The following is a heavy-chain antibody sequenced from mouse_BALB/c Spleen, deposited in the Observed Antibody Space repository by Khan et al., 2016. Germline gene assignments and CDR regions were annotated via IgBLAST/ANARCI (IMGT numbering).Heavy chain of an antibody. CDR1: GDSITSGY. D-gene: IGHD1-1*01. CDR3: ARNDGSTYVRGMDY. Sequence: EVQLQESGPSLVKLSQTLSLTCSVTGDSITSGYWNWIRKFPGNKLEYMGYISHSGSTYYNPSLKSRISITRDTSKNQYYLQLNSVTTEDTATYYYARNDGSTYVRGMDYWGQGTSVTVSS. CDR2: ISHSGST. J-gene: IGHJ4*01. V-gene: IGHV3-8*02.